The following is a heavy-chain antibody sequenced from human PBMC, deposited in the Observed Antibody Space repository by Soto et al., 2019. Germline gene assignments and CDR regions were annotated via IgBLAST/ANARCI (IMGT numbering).Heavy chain of an antibody. Sequence: ASVKVSCKASGYTFTTYYIHWVRQAPGQGLEWMGVINPSGDGTTYAQNFQGRVTMTSDPSTSTVYMELSSLRSEDTAVYYCARVPYDTTAYYAFWGQGTLGTVSS. CDR1: GYTFTTYY. J-gene: IGHJ4*02. D-gene: IGHD3-22*01. V-gene: IGHV1-46*01. CDR2: INPSGDGT. CDR3: ARVPYDTTAYYAF.